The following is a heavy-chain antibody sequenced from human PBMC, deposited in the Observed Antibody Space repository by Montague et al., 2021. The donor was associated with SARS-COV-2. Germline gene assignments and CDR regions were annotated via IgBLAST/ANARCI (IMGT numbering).Heavy chain of an antibody. Sequence: SETLSLTCTVSGGSISSSSYYCGWIRQPPGKGLEWIGSIYYSGSIYYNPSLKIRVTISVDTSKDQFSLKLSSVTAADTAVYYCSRQENSSGWFKPDAFDIWGQGTMVTIS. CDR1: GGSISSSSYY. V-gene: IGHV4-39*01. CDR3: SRQENSSGWFKPDAFDI. D-gene: IGHD6-19*01. CDR2: IYYSGSI. J-gene: IGHJ3*02.